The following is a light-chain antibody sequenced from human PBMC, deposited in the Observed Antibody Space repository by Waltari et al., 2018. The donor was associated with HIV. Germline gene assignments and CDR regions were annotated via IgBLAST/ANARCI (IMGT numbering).Light chain of an antibody. CDR3: RAWDSDTGV. J-gene: IGLJ2*01. V-gene: IGLV3-1*01. CDR2: KDN. Sequence: SYELTQPPSVSVSPGQTASITCSGNTLGGQYASWYQQKPGQSPVLVIYKDNTRPAGIRERFSGSIAGNTATLTVIGTQTMDGADCYCRAWDSDTGVFVEGTNLTVL. CDR1: TLGGQY.